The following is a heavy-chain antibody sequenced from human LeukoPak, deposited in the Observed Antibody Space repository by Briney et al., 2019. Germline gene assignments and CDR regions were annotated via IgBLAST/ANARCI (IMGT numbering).Heavy chain of an antibody. V-gene: IGHV1-18*01. Sequence: ASVKVSCKASGYTFTSYGISWVRQAPGQGLEWVGWISAYNGNTNYAQKLQGRVTMTTDTSTSTAYMELRSLRSDDTAVYYCARDRVSYYYDSSGYYFFDRWGQGTLVTVSS. J-gene: IGHJ4*02. D-gene: IGHD3-22*01. CDR2: ISAYNGNT. CDR1: GYTFTSYG. CDR3: ARDRVSYYYDSSGYYFFDR.